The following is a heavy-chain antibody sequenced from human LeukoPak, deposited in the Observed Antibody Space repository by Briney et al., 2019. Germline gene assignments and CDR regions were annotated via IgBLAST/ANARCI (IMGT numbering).Heavy chain of an antibody. J-gene: IGHJ4*02. CDR2: FDPEDGET. V-gene: IGHV1-24*01. CDR1: GYTLTELS. Sequence: ASVKVSCKVSGYTLTELSMHWVRQAPGKGLEWMGGFDPEDGETIYAQKFRGRVTMTEDTSTDTAYMELSSLRSEDTAVYYCATVGYDSSGYYWDYWGQGTLVTVSS. D-gene: IGHD3-22*01. CDR3: ATVGYDSSGYYWDY.